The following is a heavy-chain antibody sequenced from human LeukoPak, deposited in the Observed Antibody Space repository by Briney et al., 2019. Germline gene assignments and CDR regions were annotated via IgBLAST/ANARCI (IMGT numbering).Heavy chain of an antibody. J-gene: IGHJ3*02. D-gene: IGHD2-15*01. CDR2: INTDASST. CDR1: GFTFSPYW. CDR3: ARALPAFNI. V-gene: IGHV3-74*01. Sequence: PGGSLRVSCAASGFTFSPYWMHWVRQAPGKGLVWVSRINTDASSTNYADSVKGRFTISRDNAKNTLYLQMNSLRAEDTAVYYCARALPAFNIWGQGTMVTVSS.